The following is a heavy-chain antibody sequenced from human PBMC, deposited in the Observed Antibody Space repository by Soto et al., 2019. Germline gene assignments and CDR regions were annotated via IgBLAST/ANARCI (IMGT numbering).Heavy chain of an antibody. CDR1: GGTFSNYA. CDR2: IIPIFNTA. Sequence: QVQLVQSGAEVKKPESSVNVSCKASGGTFSNYAISWVRQAPGQGLEWMGGIIPIFNTAKYAQKFQGRVTIIADESTSTAYMELSSLRSEDTAVYYCARTLTPPLYYYYGMDVWGQGTTVPVSS. V-gene: IGHV1-69*12. J-gene: IGHJ6*02. CDR3: ARTLTPPLYYYYGMDV.